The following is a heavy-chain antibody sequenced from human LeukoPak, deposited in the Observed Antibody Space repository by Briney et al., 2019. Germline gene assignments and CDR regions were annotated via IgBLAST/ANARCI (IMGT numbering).Heavy chain of an antibody. Sequence: SETLSLTCSVSGYSISSGYYWDWIRQPPGKGLEWIASIYHSGKSYYNPSLESRVTISVDTSKNQISLNLRSVTAADTAVYYCARGVGLTQGGTFDYWGQGTLVTVSS. CDR1: GYSISSGYY. V-gene: IGHV4-38-2*02. CDR3: ARGVGLTQGGTFDY. D-gene: IGHD1-26*01. J-gene: IGHJ4*02. CDR2: IYHSGKS.